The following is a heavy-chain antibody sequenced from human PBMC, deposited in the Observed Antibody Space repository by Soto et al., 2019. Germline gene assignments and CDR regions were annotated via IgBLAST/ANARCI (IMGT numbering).Heavy chain of an antibody. CDR3: ARGRRSSD. J-gene: IGHJ4*02. CDR1: GFTFSNSW. D-gene: IGHD6-6*01. CDR2: IKDDGSDK. V-gene: IGHV3-7*01. Sequence: EVQLVESGGGLVQPGGSLRLSCAASGFTFSNSWMTWVRQAPGKGLEWVANIKDDGSDKYYVDSVKGRFTVSRDNAKNSLYLQMDSLRVEDTAVYYCARGRRSSDWGQGTLVTVSS.